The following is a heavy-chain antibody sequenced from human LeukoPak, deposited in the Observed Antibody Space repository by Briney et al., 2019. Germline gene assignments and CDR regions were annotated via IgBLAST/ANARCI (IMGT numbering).Heavy chain of an antibody. V-gene: IGHV3-23*01. CDR1: GFSFSTYS. CDR2: ITGSGANT. Sequence: GGSLTLSCAGSGFSFSTYSMNWVRQAPGKGLEWVSGITGSGANTYYADSVKGRFTISGDNSKNTPYLRMNSLTAEDTAVYYCYYYDSSGFYPQTKIDYWGQGTLVTVSS. D-gene: IGHD3-22*01. CDR3: YYYDSSGFYPQTKIDY. J-gene: IGHJ4*02.